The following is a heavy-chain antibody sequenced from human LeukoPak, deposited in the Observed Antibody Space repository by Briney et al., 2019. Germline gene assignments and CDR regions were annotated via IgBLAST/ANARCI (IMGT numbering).Heavy chain of an antibody. CDR1: GGTFSSYA. V-gene: IGHV1-69*13. CDR3: ARGEDTAMVAAFDY. CDR2: IIPIFGTA. D-gene: IGHD5-18*01. Sequence: SVKVSCKASGGTFSSYAISWVRQAPGQGLEWMGGIIPIFGTANYAQKFQGRVTITADESTSTAYMELSSLRSEDTAVHYCARGEDTAMVAAFDYWGQGTLVTVSS. J-gene: IGHJ4*02.